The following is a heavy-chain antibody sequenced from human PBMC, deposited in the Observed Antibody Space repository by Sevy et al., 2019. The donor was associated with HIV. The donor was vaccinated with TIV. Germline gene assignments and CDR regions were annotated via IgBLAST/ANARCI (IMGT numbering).Heavy chain of an antibody. V-gene: IGHV3-23*01. Sequence: GGSLRLSCAASGLTFTSYAMNWVRQAPGKGLEWVSTISGSGGSTYYGDSVKGRFTISRDNSKNTLYLQMSSLRAEDTAVYYCAKDRYEGSGYYPEAAFDIWGQGTKVTVSS. CDR2: ISGSGGST. J-gene: IGHJ3*02. CDR1: GLTFTSYA. CDR3: AKDRYEGSGYYPEAAFDI. D-gene: IGHD3-22*01.